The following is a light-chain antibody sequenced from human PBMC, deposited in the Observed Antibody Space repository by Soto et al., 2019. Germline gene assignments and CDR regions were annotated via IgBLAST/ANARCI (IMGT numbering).Light chain of an antibody. CDR1: QSINNN. Sequence: IVMTQSPVTLSVSPGERATLSCRASQSINNNLAWYQQRPGQAPRLLIYGASTRATGIAPRFSGSGSGTEFTLTISSLQSEDSAVYYCQQSYNWPDTFGQGTKLEI. CDR2: GAS. V-gene: IGKV3-15*01. J-gene: IGKJ2*01. CDR3: QQSYNWPDT.